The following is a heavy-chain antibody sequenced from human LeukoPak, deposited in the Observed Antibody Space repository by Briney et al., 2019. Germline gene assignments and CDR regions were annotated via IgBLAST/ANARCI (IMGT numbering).Heavy chain of an antibody. V-gene: IGHV1-18*01. CDR3: ARDRINPKYPDAFDI. CDR1: GYTFTSYG. CDR2: ISAYNGNT. D-gene: IGHD2-2*01. J-gene: IGHJ3*02. Sequence: GASVKVSCNASGYTFTSYGISWVRQAPGQGLEWMGWISAYNGNTNYAQKLQGRVTMTTDTSTSTAYMGLRSLRSDDTAVYYCARDRINPKYPDAFDIWGQGTMVTVSS.